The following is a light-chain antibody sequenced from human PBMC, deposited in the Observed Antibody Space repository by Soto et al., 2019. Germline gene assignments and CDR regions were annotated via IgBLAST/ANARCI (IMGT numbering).Light chain of an antibody. Sequence: DIQMTQSPSTLSASVGDRVTITCRASQIISSWLAWYQQKPGKAPKLLIYKASSLESGVPSRFSGSGSGTEFTLTISSLQPDDFATYYCQQYNSWWTFGQGTKVDIK. CDR3: QQYNSWWT. V-gene: IGKV1-5*03. J-gene: IGKJ1*01. CDR1: QIISSW. CDR2: KAS.